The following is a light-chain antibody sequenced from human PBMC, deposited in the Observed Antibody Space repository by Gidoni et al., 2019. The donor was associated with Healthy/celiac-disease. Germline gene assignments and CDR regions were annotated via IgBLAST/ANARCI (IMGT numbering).Light chain of an antibody. J-gene: IGLJ3*02. CDR3: CSYAGSSTSV. CDR1: SSDVGSYNL. Sequence: QSALTHPASVSGSPGQSITISCTGTSSDVGSYNLVSWYQQHPGKAPKPMIYEGSKRPSGVSNRFSGSKSGNTASLTISGLQAEDEADYYCCSYAGSSTSVFGGGTKLTVL. CDR2: EGS. V-gene: IGLV2-23*01.